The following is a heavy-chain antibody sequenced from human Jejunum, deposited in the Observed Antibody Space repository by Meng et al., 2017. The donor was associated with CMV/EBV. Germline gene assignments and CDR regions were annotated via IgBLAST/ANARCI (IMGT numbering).Heavy chain of an antibody. D-gene: IGHD2-15*01. V-gene: IGHV3-23*01. CDR1: FIFTSYA. J-gene: IGHJ5*02. CDR3: VKCGSGTSSYTGLFDP. CDR2: ISGTGGTT. Sequence: FIFTSYAMSWFRQAPVNALEWVSGISGTGGTTFYADSVTGRFTISRDNSRNTLYLQMHSLSAEDTAFYYCVKCGSGTSSYTGLFDPWGQGALVTVSS.